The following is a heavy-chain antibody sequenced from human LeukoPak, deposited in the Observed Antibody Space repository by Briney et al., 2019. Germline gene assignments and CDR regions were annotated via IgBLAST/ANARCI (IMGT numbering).Heavy chain of an antibody. CDR2: IKSDGST. J-gene: IGHJ1*01. CDR3: ARAPAEIGGYYPEYFRH. V-gene: IGHV3-74*01. Sequence: GGSLRLSCAASGFTFSRYWMHWVRQAPGKGLVWVSRIKSDGSTNYADSVKGRYTISRDNAKNTVSLQMNSLRAEDTGVYYCARAPAEIGGYYPEYFRHWGQGTLVTVSS. D-gene: IGHD3-22*01. CDR1: GFTFSRYW.